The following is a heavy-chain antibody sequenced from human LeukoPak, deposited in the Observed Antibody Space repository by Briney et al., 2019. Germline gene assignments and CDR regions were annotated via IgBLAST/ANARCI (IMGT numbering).Heavy chain of an antibody. V-gene: IGHV3-13*01. CDR1: GFTFSSYD. J-gene: IGHJ4*02. D-gene: IGHD1-26*01. CDR2: IGTAGDT. CDR3: ARGRYSGSYWGPFDY. Sequence: PGGSLRLSCAASGFTFSSYDMPWVRQATGKGLEWVSAIGTAGDTYYPGSVKGRFTISRENAKNSLYLQMNSLRAGGTAVYYCARGRYSGSYWGPFDYWGQGTLVTVSS.